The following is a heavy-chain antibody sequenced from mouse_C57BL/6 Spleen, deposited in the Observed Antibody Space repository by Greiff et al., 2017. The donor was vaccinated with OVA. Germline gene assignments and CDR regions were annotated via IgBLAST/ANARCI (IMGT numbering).Heavy chain of an antibody. CDR2: IDPSDSYT. V-gene: IGHV1-59*01. D-gene: IGHD1-1*01. CDR3: ASYYYGSSWYFDV. CDR1: GYTFTSYW. Sequence: QVQLQQPGAELVRPGPSVKLSCKASGYTFTSYWMHWVKQRPGQGLEWIGVIDPSDSYTNYNQKFKGKATLTVDTSSSTAYMQLSSLTSEDSAVYYCASYYYGSSWYFDVWGTGTTVTVSS. J-gene: IGHJ1*03.